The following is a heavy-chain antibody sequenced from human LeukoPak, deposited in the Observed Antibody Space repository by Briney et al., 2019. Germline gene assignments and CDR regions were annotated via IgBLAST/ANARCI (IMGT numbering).Heavy chain of an antibody. D-gene: IGHD2-2*01. CDR3: ARALYCGSASCLNDY. Sequence: GGSLRLSCAASGFTFSSYSMNWVRQAPGKGLEWVSSISSSSSYIYYADSVKGRFTISRDNAKNSLYLQMNSLRAEDTAVYYCARALYCGSASCLNDYWGQGTLVTVSS. CDR1: GFTFSSYS. V-gene: IGHV3-21*01. CDR2: ISSSSSYI. J-gene: IGHJ4*02.